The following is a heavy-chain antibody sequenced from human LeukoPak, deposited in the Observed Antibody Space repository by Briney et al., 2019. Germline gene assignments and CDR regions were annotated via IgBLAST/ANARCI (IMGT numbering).Heavy chain of an antibody. J-gene: IGHJ4*02. Sequence: SETLSLTCTVSDGSISSSSYYWGWIRQPPGKGLEWIGSIYYSGSTYYNPSLKSRVTISVDTSKNQFSLKLSSVTAADTAVYYCARGYCTNVVCSLGPTQAWGQGTLVTVSS. V-gene: IGHV4-39*07. CDR2: IYYSGST. D-gene: IGHD2-8*01. CDR3: ARGYCTNVVCSLGPTQA. CDR1: DGSISSSSYY.